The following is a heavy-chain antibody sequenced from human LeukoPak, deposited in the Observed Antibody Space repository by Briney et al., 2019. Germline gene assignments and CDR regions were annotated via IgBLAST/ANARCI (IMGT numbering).Heavy chain of an antibody. D-gene: IGHD2-2*01. CDR2: ISYDGSNK. J-gene: IGHJ4*02. CDR1: GFTLSSYA. V-gene: IGHV3-30*01. Sequence: GRSLRLSCAASGFTLSSYAMHWVRQAPGKGLEWVAVISYDGSNKYYADSVKGRFTISRDNSKNTLYLQMNSLRAEDTAVYYCARAIVGVVPAAASFDYWGQGTLVTVSS. CDR3: ARAIVGVVPAAASFDY.